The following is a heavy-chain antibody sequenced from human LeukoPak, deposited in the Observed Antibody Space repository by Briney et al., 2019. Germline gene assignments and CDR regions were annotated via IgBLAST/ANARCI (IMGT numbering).Heavy chain of an antibody. Sequence: PVASVKVSCKASGYTFTGYYMHWVRQAPGQGLEWMGWINPNSGGTNYAQKFQGRVTMTRDTSISTAYMELSRLRSDDTAVYYCARHTDYYGSGSYYRSPYFDYWGQGTLVTVSS. D-gene: IGHD3-10*01. CDR3: ARHTDYYGSGSYYRSPYFDY. J-gene: IGHJ4*02. CDR2: INPNSGGT. V-gene: IGHV1-2*02. CDR1: GYTFTGYY.